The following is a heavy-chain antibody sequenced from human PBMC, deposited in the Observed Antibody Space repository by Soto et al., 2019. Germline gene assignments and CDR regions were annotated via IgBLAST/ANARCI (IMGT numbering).Heavy chain of an antibody. Sequence: QPGGSLRLSCAASGFTFSNYEVNWVRQAPGKGLEWVSYISSTSSVKYYADSVKGRFTISRDNAKKSLYLQMKNLRPEDTAVYYCAGDQGGTYQNWFDPWGQGALVTVSS. CDR1: GFTFSNYE. CDR3: AGDQGGTYQNWFDP. D-gene: IGHD1-26*01. CDR2: ISSTSSVK. V-gene: IGHV3-48*03. J-gene: IGHJ5*02.